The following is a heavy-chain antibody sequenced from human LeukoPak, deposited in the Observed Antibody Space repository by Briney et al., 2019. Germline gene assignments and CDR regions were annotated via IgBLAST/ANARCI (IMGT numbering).Heavy chain of an antibody. CDR3: AGDPTATAVAGTEDY. D-gene: IGHD6-19*01. V-gene: IGHV4-59*01. Sequence: SETLSLTCTVSGGSISSYNWSWIRHPPPPGLGLMRDIYSSGSTNYNPSLKSRVTISVDTSKNQFSLKLSSVTAADTAVYYCAGDPTATAVAGTEDYWGQGTLVTVSS. CDR2: IYSSGST. J-gene: IGHJ4*02. CDR1: GGSISSYN.